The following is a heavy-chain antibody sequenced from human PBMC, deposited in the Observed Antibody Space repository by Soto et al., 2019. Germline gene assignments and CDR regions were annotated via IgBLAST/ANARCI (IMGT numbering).Heavy chain of an antibody. CDR3: ARDGVGATAPFDY. V-gene: IGHV4-59*01. D-gene: IGHD1-26*01. J-gene: IGHJ4*02. CDR2: IYYSGST. Sequence: PXGTLSLTCTVSGGSISSYYGSWIRQPPGKGLEWIGFIYYSGSTNYNPSLKSRVTISVDTSKNQFSLRLNSVTAADTAVYHCARDGVGATAPFDYWGQGTPVTVSS. CDR1: GGSISSYY.